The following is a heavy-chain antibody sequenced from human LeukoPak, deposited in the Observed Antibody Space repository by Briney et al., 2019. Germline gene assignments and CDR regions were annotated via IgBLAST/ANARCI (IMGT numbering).Heavy chain of an antibody. J-gene: IGHJ4*02. CDR2: ISYDGSNK. V-gene: IGHV3-30-3*01. D-gene: IGHD3-22*01. CDR3: ASPYYYDSSGYYYGPDY. Sequence: GRSLRLSCAASGFTFSSYALHWVRQAPGKGLEWVAVISYDGSNKYYADSVKGRFTISRDNSKNTLYLQMNGLRAEDTAVYYCASPYYYDSSGYYYGPDYWGQGTLVTVSS. CDR1: GFTFSSYA.